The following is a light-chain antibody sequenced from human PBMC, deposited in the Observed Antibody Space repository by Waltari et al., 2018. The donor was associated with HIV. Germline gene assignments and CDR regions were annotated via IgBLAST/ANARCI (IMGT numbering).Light chain of an antibody. CDR2: HAS. CDR1: QSVRAN. J-gene: IGKJ4*01. V-gene: IGKV3-15*01. CDR3: QQYDDWPPLT. Sequence: EIVMTPSPATLSVSPGEGATLSCRASQSVRANVAWYQQRPGQPPRLLIFHASTRASGIPGRFSGTGSGTDFTLTISSLQSEDFGVYYCQQYDDWPPLTFGGGTKVEIK.